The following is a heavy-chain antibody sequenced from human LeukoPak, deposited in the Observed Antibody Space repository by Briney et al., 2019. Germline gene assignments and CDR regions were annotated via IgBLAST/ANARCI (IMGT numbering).Heavy chain of an antibody. CDR1: GYTFTSYD. Sequence: ASVKVSCKASGYTFTSYDINWVRQATGQGLEWMGWMNPNSGNTGYAQKFQGRVTMTRNTSISTAYMELSSLRSEDTAVYYCARRTFIILPYYCYYMDVWGKGTTVTVSS. J-gene: IGHJ6*03. V-gene: IGHV1-8*01. CDR2: MNPNSGNT. D-gene: IGHD3-10*01. CDR3: ARRTFIILPYYCYYMDV.